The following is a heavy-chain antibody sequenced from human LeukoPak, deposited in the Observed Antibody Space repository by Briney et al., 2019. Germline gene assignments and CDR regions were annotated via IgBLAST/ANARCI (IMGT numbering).Heavy chain of an antibody. CDR1: GFTFSNHA. CDR2: ISGSGGST. J-gene: IGHJ4*02. V-gene: IGHV3-23*01. CDR3: AKAIAVAAHFDY. Sequence: GGSLRLSCAASGFTFSNHAMSWVRQTPGKGLEWVSAISGSGGSTYYADSVKGRFTISRDNSKNTLYLQMNSLRAEDTAVYYCAKAIAVAAHFDYWGQGTLVTVSS. D-gene: IGHD6-19*01.